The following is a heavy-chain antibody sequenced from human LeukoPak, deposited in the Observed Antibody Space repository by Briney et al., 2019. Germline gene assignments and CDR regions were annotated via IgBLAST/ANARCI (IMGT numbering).Heavy chain of an antibody. CDR3: ARDLRGYQVV. Sequence: PSETLSLTCTVSGGFISSGNYYWSWIRQPAGKGVEWIGRFYTRGSTNYTPSLKSRVTISVDTCKSQFSHKLSSVTAADTAGNYCARDLRGYQVVWAQGTPVTASP. CDR1: GGFISSGNYY. V-gene: IGHV4-61*02. D-gene: IGHD2-15*01. CDR2: FYTRGST. J-gene: IGHJ4*02.